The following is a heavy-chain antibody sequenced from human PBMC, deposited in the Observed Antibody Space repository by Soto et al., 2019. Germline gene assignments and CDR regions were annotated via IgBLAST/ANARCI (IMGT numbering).Heavy chain of an antibody. Sequence: EVQLLESGGGLVQPGGSLRLSCVASGHTFHSYAMSWVRQAPGKGLEGVSGISGSGGGTYYADSVRGRFTISRDDSKNTLYLQMNSLRAEDTAVYYCAKVSRGIGVVPAALNWGQGTLVTVSS. CDR1: GHTFHSYA. CDR3: AKVSRGIGVVPAALN. CDR2: ISGSGGGT. J-gene: IGHJ4*02. D-gene: IGHD2-2*01. V-gene: IGHV3-23*01.